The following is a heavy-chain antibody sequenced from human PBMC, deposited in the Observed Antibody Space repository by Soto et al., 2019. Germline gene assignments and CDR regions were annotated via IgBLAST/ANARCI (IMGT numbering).Heavy chain of an antibody. CDR1: GGSLSGYY. J-gene: IGHJ4*02. Sequence: PSETLSLTCAVYGGSLSGYYWSWIRQPPGKGLEWIAEINRSGSTNYNPSLKSRVTISVDTSKNQFSLKLSSVTAADTAVYYCARGLSIDYFDSTRYDFDYWGQGTLVT. V-gene: IGHV4-34*01. CDR3: ARGLSIDYFDSTRYDFDY. CDR2: INRSGST. D-gene: IGHD3-22*01.